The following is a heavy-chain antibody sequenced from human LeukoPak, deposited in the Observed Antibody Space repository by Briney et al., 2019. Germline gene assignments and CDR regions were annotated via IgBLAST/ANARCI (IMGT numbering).Heavy chain of an antibody. Sequence: GESLKISCKGSGYSFTNYWIGWVRQMPGKGLEWMGIIYPGDSDTRYSPSFQGQVTISADKSISTAYLQWSSLKASDTAMYYCASPDSSGYNTPFHPGAQGPLAPVPP. CDR2: IYPGDSDT. V-gene: IGHV5-51*01. J-gene: IGHJ1*01. CDR3: ASPDSSGYNTPFHP. D-gene: IGHD3-22*01. CDR1: GYSFTNYW.